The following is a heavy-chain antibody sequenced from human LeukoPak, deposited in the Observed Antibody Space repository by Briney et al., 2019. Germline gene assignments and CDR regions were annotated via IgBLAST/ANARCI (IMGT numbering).Heavy chain of an antibody. CDR3: ARAGVLLWFGEFNRFDP. CDR1: GYTFTNYD. D-gene: IGHD3-10*01. Sequence: AASVKVSCKASGYTFTNYDLTWVRQATGQGLEWMGWINPNSGGTNYAQKFQGRVTMTRDTSISTAYMELSRLRSDDTAVYYCARAGVLLWFGEFNRFDPWGQGTLVTVSS. V-gene: IGHV1-2*02. J-gene: IGHJ5*02. CDR2: INPNSGGT.